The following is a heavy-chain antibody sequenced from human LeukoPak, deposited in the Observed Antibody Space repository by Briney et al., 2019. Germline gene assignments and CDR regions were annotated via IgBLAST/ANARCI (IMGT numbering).Heavy chain of an antibody. D-gene: IGHD1-1*01. V-gene: IGHV3-7*03. CDR2: IKQDGSEK. CDR3: AKATGTLGN. CDR1: GFAFSSYW. J-gene: IGHJ4*02. Sequence: PGGSLRLSCAASGFAFSSYWMSWVRQAPGKGLEWVANIKQDGSEKYYVDSVKGRFTISRDNSKNTLHLQMNSLTAEDTAMYYCAKATGTLGNWGQGTLVTVSS.